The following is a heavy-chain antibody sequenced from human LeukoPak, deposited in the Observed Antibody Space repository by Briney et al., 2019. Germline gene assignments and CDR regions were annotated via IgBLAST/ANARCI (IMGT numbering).Heavy chain of an antibody. CDR2: IIPIFGTA. CDR1: GYTFTSYF. Sequence: SVKVSCKASGYTFTSYFIHWVRQAPGQGLEWMGGIIPIFGTANYAQKFQGRVTITADESTSTAYMELSSLRSEDTAVYYCARGDSSSWYPYGMDVWGQGTTVTVSS. D-gene: IGHD6-13*01. CDR3: ARGDSSSWYPYGMDV. V-gene: IGHV1-69*13. J-gene: IGHJ6*02.